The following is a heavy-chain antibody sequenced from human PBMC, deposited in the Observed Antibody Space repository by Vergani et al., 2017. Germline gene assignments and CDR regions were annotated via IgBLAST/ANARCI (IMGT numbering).Heavy chain of an antibody. J-gene: IGHJ4*02. CDR1: GFTVSSNY. Sequence: EVQLVESGGGLVQPGGSLRLSCAVSGFTVSSNYMSWVRQAPGKGLEWVSVINSGGSTYYADSVKGRFTISRDNSKNTLYLQMNSLRGEDTAVYYCARFGSSSWYGDYWRQGTLVIVSS. CDR3: ARFGSSSWYGDY. D-gene: IGHD6-13*01. V-gene: IGHV3-66*02. CDR2: INSGGST.